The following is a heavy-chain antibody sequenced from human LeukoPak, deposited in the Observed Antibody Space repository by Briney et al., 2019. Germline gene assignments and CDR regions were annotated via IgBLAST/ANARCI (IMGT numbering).Heavy chain of an antibody. CDR3: ARHGGSYYSYFQN. V-gene: IGHV4-38-2*01. D-gene: IGHD1-26*01. Sequence: ASETLSLTCAVSGYSISSRYYWGWIRQPPGKELEWIGSIYHSGSTYYNPSLKSRVSISADTSKNQFSLKLSSVTAADTAVYYCARHGGSYYSYFQNWGQGTLVTVSS. J-gene: IGHJ1*01. CDR2: IYHSGST. CDR1: GYSISSRYY.